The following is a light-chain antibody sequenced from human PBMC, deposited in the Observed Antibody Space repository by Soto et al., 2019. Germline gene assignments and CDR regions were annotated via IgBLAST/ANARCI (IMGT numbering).Light chain of an antibody. J-gene: IGLJ1*01. CDR2: GVS. V-gene: IGLV2-14*01. CDR1: ISDFVVYNY. Sequence: QSVLTQPASVSGSPGQSITISCTGTISDFVVYNYVSWYQQLPGKAPKLIIYGVSNRPSGVSNRFSGSKSGNTASLSISGLQADDEADYYCSTHTLSGAIQVFGIGTKVTV. CDR3: STHTLSGAIQV.